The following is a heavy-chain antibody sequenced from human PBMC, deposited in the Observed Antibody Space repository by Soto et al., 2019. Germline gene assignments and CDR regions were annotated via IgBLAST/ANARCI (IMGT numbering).Heavy chain of an antibody. CDR1: SGSISSKNYY. Sequence: ETLSLTCTVSSGSISSKNYYWGWIRQPPGKGLEWIGSIYYRGSTYYNPSHKSRVTISLDTSKNQFSLRLSSVTAADTAVFYCARATMWGFDYWGQGALVTVSS. J-gene: IGHJ4*02. CDR2: IYYRGST. D-gene: IGHD3-10*02. CDR3: ARATMWGFDY. V-gene: IGHV4-39*01.